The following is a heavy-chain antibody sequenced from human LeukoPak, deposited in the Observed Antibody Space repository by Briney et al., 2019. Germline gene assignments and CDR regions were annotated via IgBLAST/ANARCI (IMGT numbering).Heavy chain of an antibody. CDR2: IYHSGST. D-gene: IGHD5-12*01. Sequence: SETLSLTCTVSGYSISSGYYWGWIRQPPGKGLEWIGSIYHSGSTYYNPSLKSRVTISVDTSKNQFSLKLSSVTAADTAVYYCARVGFVGAATTDVWGKGTTVTVSS. J-gene: IGHJ6*04. CDR3: ARVGFVGAATTDV. V-gene: IGHV4-38-2*02. CDR1: GYSISSGYY.